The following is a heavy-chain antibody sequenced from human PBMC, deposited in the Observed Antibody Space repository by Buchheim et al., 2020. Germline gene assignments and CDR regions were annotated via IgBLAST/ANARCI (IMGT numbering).Heavy chain of an antibody. CDR1: GFTFSSYW. CDR3: ARAGRIVVVPAAPYYYMDV. J-gene: IGHJ6*03. Sequence: EVQLVESRGGLVQPGGSLRLSCAASGFTFSSYWMHWVRQAPGKGLVWVSRINSDGSSTSYADSVKGRFTISRDNAKNTLYLQMNSLRVEDTAVYYCARAGRIVVVPAAPYYYMDVWGKGTT. CDR2: INSDGSST. D-gene: IGHD2-2*01. V-gene: IGHV3-74*01.